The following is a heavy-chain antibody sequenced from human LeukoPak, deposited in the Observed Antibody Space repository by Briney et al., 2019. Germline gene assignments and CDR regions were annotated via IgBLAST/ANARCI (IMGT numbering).Heavy chain of an antibody. D-gene: IGHD6-13*01. J-gene: IGHJ4*02. Sequence: ASLRLSCAASGFSFSSYTMYCLRQPPGKVLEYVSAISTNGGNTSYANSVKGRFTISRDNYKNTLYLQMGRLRAEDLAVHYCARNIAGAGDDYWGRGTLVTVAS. CDR2: ISTNGGNT. CDR3: ARNIAGAGDDY. CDR1: GFSFSSYT. V-gene: IGHV3-64*01.